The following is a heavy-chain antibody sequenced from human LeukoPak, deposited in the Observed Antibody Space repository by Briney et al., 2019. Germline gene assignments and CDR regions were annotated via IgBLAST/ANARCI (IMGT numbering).Heavy chain of an antibody. Sequence: GGSPRLSCAASGFTFSSYAMSWVRQAPGKGLEWVSAISGSGGSTYYADSVKGRFTISRDNSKNTLYLQMNSLRAEDTAVYYCAKDRPDDFWSGYLNHYYYYGMDVWGQGTTVTVSS. CDR3: AKDRPDDFWSGYLNHYYYYGMDV. CDR2: ISGSGGST. V-gene: IGHV3-23*01. J-gene: IGHJ6*02. CDR1: GFTFSSYA. D-gene: IGHD3-3*01.